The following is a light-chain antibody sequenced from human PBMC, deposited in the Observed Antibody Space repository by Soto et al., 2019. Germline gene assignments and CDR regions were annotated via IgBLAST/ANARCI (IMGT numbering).Light chain of an antibody. CDR2: DVS. V-gene: IGKV1-5*01. CDR3: QHYTTSSTWT. CDR1: QSLSRW. J-gene: IGKJ1*01. Sequence: DIEMTQSPSTLSASVGDRVTVTCRVSQSLSRWLAWYQQKPGKAPKLLIYDVSTLESGVPSRFSGSGSGTEFTLTISSLQPDDFATYYCQHYTTSSTWTFGQGTKVETK.